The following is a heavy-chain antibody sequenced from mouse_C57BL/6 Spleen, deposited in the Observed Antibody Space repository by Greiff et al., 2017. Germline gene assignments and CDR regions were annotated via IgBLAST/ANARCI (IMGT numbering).Heavy chain of an antibody. D-gene: IGHD2-3*01. V-gene: IGHV1-67*01. CDR2: ISTYYGDA. J-gene: IGHJ2*01. CDR3: ARSGGLGIGWLLQYYFDY. CDR1: GYTFTDYA. Sequence: VQLQPSGPELVRPGVSVKISCKGSGYTFTDYAMHWVKQSHAKSLEWIGVISTYYGDASYNQKFKDKATMTVDKSSSTAYMELARLTSEDSAVYYCARSGGLGIGWLLQYYFDYWGQGTTLTVSS.